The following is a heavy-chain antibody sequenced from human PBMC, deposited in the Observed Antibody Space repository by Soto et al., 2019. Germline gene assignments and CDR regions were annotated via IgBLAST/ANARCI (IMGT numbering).Heavy chain of an antibody. J-gene: IGHJ4*02. Sequence: GGSLRLSCAASGFTFSSYWMHWVRQAPGKGLVWVSRINSDGSSTSYADSVKGRFTISRDNAKNTLYLQMNSLRAEDTAVYYCAREGHSSSWYRIDYWGQGTLVTVSS. CDR2: INSDGSST. CDR3: AREGHSSSWYRIDY. CDR1: GFTFSSYW. V-gene: IGHV3-74*01. D-gene: IGHD6-13*01.